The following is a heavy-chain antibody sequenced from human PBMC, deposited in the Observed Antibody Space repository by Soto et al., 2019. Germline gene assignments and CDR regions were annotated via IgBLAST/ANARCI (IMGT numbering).Heavy chain of an antibody. D-gene: IGHD1-26*01. CDR1: GGTFSSYA. J-gene: IGHJ4*02. V-gene: IGHV1-69*12. Sequence: QVQLVQSGAEVKKPGSSVKVSCKASGGTFSSYAIIGVRQAPGQGLECMGGIIPIFGTANYAQKCQCRVTITADDSTSTAYMEMSSLSSEDTAVSYCARVDREEAGATPFDYCGRGTMVTVSS. CDR3: ARVDREEAGATPFDY. CDR2: IIPIFGTA.